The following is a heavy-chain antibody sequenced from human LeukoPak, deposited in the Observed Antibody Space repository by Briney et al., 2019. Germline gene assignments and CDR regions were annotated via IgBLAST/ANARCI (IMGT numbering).Heavy chain of an antibody. CDR2: IKNKDNNYDT. CDR1: GFTFSDHY. CDR3: ATGGAVAGRFAY. Sequence: GGSLRLSCAVSGFTFSDHYMDWIRQAPGKGLEWVGRIKNKDNNYDTEYAASVRGRFIISGDDSKNSLYLQMNSLKTDDTAVYYCATGGAVAGRFAYWGQGTLVTVSS. V-gene: IGHV3-72*01. J-gene: IGHJ4*02. D-gene: IGHD6-19*01.